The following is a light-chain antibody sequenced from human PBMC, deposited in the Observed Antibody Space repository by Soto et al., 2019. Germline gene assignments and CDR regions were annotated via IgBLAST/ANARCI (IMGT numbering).Light chain of an antibody. Sequence: QSVLTQPPSVSGAPGQRVTISCTGSSSNIGAGYDVHWYQQLPGTAPKLLIYGNTNRPSGVPDRFSGSKSGTSASLAITGLRPEDEADYYCQSFDTRLSGYVFATGTKLTV. CDR2: GNT. CDR1: SSNIGAGYD. J-gene: IGLJ1*01. V-gene: IGLV1-40*01. CDR3: QSFDTRLSGYV.